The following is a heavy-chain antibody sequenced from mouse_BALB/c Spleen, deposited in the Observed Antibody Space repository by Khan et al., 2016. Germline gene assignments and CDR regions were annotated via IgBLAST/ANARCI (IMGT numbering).Heavy chain of an antibody. J-gene: IGHJ2*01. CDR3: VIDYAGYYSLGC. CDR1: GDSITSGY. D-gene: IGHD2-3*01. CDR2: ISYSGNT. V-gene: IGHV3-8*02. Sequence: EVQLQESGPSLVKPSQTLSLTCSVTGDSITSGYWNWIRKFPGNKLEYMGYISYSGNTDSNPSLKSRISITRDTSKNQYYLQLGSVTTEDTATYYCVIDYAGYYSLGCWSQGTTLTVSS.